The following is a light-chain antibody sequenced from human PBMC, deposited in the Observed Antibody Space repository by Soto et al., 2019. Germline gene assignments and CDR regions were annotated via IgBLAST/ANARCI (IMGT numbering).Light chain of an antibody. CDR2: EAS. Sequence: DIQMTQSPSTLSASVGGRVNITCRVSQSTSTWLAWYQQRPGKTPKLLISEASKLESGVPSRFSGSGSGTEFTLTISSLQPDDFATYYCQQYITYPYAFGQGTKVEIK. CDR1: QSTSTW. CDR3: QQYITYPYA. J-gene: IGKJ1*01. V-gene: IGKV1-5*03.